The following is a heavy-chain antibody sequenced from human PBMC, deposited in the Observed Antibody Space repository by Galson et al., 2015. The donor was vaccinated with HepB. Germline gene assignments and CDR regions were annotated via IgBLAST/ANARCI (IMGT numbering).Heavy chain of an antibody. Sequence: SLRLSCALSGFTFTNYAMSWVRQAPGTGLEWVSAISGSGATTYYADSVKGRFTISRDNSKNTLYLQMNSLRVEDTAVYYCAKGPDSGSMDVWGKGTTVTVSS. D-gene: IGHD2-21*02. CDR3: AKGPDSGSMDV. CDR1: GFTFTNYA. CDR2: ISGSGATT. J-gene: IGHJ6*03. V-gene: IGHV3-23*01.